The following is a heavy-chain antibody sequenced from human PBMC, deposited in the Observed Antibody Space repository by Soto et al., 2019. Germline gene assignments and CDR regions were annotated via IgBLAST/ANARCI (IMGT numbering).Heavy chain of an antibody. V-gene: IGHV5-51*07. CDR1: GYCLNSYR. D-gene: IGHD3-10*01. Sequence: PXESLKTPCRRCGYCLNSYRISWVHQMPGKGLEWMGIIYPGDSDTRYSPSFQGQVTISADKSISTAYLQWSSLKASDTAMYYCARRRTDGSGSPSCAFDISGQGKMVTVSS. J-gene: IGHJ3*02. CDR3: ARRRTDGSGSPSCAFDI. CDR2: IYPGDSDT.